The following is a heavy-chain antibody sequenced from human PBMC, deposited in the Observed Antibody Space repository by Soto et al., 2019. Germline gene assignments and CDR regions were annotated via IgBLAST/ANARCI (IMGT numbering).Heavy chain of an antibody. V-gene: IGHV5-51*01. CDR2: IYPGDSDT. CDR3: ARLPVHNWNYHLGAGPPFDY. D-gene: IGHD1-7*01. CDR1: GNSFTSYW. Sequence: ESLQVSWERSGNSFTSYWIGLVLQIHGKGLEWMGIIYPGDSDTRYSPSFQRQVIISADKSITTAYLQWSSLKASDTAMYYCARLPVHNWNYHLGAGPPFDYWGQGTLVTVSS. J-gene: IGHJ4*02.